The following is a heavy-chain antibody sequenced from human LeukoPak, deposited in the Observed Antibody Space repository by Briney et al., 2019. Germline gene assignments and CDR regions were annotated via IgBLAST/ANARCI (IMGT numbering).Heavy chain of an antibody. V-gene: IGHV4-30-4*01. CDR1: GGSISSGDYS. CDR2: IYYSGST. Sequence: SETLSLTCTVSGGSISSGDYSWSWLRQPPGMGLEWVGYIYYSGSTFYNPSLKSRITISIDTSKNQFSLKLSSVTAADTAVYYCAREPTTNDYWGQGTLVTVSS. J-gene: IGHJ4*02. D-gene: IGHD4-17*01. CDR3: AREPTTNDY.